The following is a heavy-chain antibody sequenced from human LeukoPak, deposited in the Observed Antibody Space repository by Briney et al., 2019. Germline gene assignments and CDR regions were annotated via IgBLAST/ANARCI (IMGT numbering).Heavy chain of an antibody. V-gene: IGHV4-4*07. D-gene: IGHD2-2*01. Sequence: PSETLSLTCTVSGGSISSYYWSWIRQPAGKGLEWIGRIYTSGSTNYNPPLKSRVTMSVDTSKNQFSLKLSSVTAADTAVYYCARDQGAYCSSTSCYGWYFDLWGRGTLVTVSS. CDR1: GGSISSYY. CDR3: ARDQGAYCSSTSCYGWYFDL. CDR2: IYTSGST. J-gene: IGHJ2*01.